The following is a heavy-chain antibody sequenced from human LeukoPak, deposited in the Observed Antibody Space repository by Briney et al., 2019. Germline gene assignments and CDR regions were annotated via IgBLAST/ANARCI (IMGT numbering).Heavy chain of an antibody. V-gene: IGHV4-38-2*02. D-gene: IGHD4-17*01. CDR3: ARVVVGDYYCDY. Sequence: SETLSLTCTVSGYSISSGYYWGWIRQPPGKGLEWIASIYHSGSTYYNPSLKSRVTISVDTSKNQLSLKLSSLTAADTAVYYCARVVVGDYYCDYWGQGTLVTVSS. CDR1: GYSISSGYY. J-gene: IGHJ4*02. CDR2: IYHSGST.